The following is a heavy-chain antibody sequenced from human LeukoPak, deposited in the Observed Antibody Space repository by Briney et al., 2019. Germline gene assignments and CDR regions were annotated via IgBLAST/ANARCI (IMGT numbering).Heavy chain of an antibody. CDR1: GGTFSSYA. Sequence: ASVKVSCKASGGTFSSYAISWVRQAPGQGLEWMGGIIPIFGTANYAQKFQGRVTITADESTSTAYMELSSLRSEDTAVYYCARAAQLLLRDYYYMDVWGKGTTVTVSS. CDR2: IIPIFGTA. V-gene: IGHV1-69*13. J-gene: IGHJ6*03. D-gene: IGHD2-2*01. CDR3: ARAAQLLLRDYYYMDV.